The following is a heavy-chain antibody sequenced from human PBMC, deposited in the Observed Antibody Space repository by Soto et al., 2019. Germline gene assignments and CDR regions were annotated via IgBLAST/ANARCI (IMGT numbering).Heavy chain of an antibody. CDR2: IIPSFGTV. J-gene: IGHJ2*01. CDR3: ARGNERWRQWWDVDL. Sequence: QVQLVQSGAEVKKPGSSVKVSCKASGGTFSNYPISWVRQAPGQGLEWMGGIIPSFGTVNYAQKFQGRVTITEDESTGTAYIELSSLRSEDTAVYYCARGNERWRQWWDVDLWGRGTLVTVSS. D-gene: IGHD2-8*01. V-gene: IGHV1-69*12. CDR1: GGTFSNYP.